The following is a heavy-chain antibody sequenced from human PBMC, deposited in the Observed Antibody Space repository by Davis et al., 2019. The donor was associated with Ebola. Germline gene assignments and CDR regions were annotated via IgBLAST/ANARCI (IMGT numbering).Heavy chain of an antibody. CDR3: ARAEDDYGDYLDAFDV. D-gene: IGHD4-17*01. J-gene: IGHJ3*01. CDR2: MNPNSGNT. V-gene: IGHV1-8*02. CDR1: GGTFSNYA. Sequence: AASVKVSCKASGGTFSNYAITWVRQATGQGLEWMGWMNPNSGNTGYAQKFQGRVTMTRNTSISTAYMELSSLRSEDTAVYYCARAEDDYGDYLDAFDVWGQGTLVTVSS.